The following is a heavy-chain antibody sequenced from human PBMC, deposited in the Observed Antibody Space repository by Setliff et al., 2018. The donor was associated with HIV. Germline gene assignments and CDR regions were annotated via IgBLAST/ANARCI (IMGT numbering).Heavy chain of an antibody. J-gene: IGHJ4*02. CDR2: IYENAYA. CDR1: GGSMNNYY. D-gene: IGHD3-10*01. Sequence: SETLSLTCTVSGGSMNNYYWSWIRQTPGKGLEWIGYIYENAYAHYTVSLRSRVTVSMDTSKNQFSLTLRSVTAADRAVYYCARAQMHRGVVSWSLYYFDYWGQGALVTVS. CDR3: ARAQMHRGVVSWSLYYFDY. V-gene: IGHV4-59*01.